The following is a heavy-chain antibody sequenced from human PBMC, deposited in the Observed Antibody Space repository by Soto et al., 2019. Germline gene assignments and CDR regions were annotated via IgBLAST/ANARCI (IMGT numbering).Heavy chain of an antibody. CDR3: TRDLNGGNPFDY. CDR2: IDPGSGHA. V-gene: IGHV1-3*01. J-gene: IGHJ4*02. D-gene: IGHD3-16*01. Sequence: QVQLVQSGADLKKPGASVRVSCKPSGYTLTNYAIQWVRQAAGQRLEWMGWIDPGSGHATYSQKFQGRISITRDQSANTFYMDLSSLTSEDTAVYFCTRDLNGGNPFDYWGQGALVTVSS. CDR1: GYTLTNYA.